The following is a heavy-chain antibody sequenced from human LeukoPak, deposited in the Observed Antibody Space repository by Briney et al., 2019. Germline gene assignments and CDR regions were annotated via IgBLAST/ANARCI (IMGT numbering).Heavy chain of an antibody. J-gene: IGHJ4*02. D-gene: IGHD2-2*01. Sequence: GGSLRLSCAASGFTFSSYAMHWVRQAPGKGLEGVAVISYDGSNKYYADSVKGRFTISRDNSKNTLYLQMNSLRAEDTAVYYCARDSSTYAGPPDYWGQGTLVTVSS. CDR2: ISYDGSNK. CDR3: ARDSSTYAGPPDY. V-gene: IGHV3-30-3*01. CDR1: GFTFSSYA.